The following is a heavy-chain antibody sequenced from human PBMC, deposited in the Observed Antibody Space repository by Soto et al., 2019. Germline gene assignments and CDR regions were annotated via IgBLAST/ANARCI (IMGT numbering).Heavy chain of an antibody. J-gene: IGHJ4*02. Sequence: GSLRLSCAASGFTFSSYSMNWVRQAPGKGLEWVSFISSSSSYIYYADSVKGRFTISRDNAKNSLYLQMNNLRAEDTAVYYCARGIQYYDSSGSHGYWGQGT. CDR2: ISSSSSYI. D-gene: IGHD3-22*01. CDR3: ARGIQYYDSSGSHGY. CDR1: GFTFSSYS. V-gene: IGHV3-21*01.